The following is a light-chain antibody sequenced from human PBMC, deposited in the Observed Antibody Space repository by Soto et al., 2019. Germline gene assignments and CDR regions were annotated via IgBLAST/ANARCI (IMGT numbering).Light chain of an antibody. CDR3: QQYDGYSRT. CDR2: KAS. J-gene: IGKJ2*01. CDR1: QSVSTW. V-gene: IGKV1-5*03. Sequence: DIQMTQSPSTLSASVGDRVTITCRASQSVSTWLAWYQQKPGKAPKLLIYKASSLESGVPSRFSGSGSGTEFTRTISSLQPDDFATYYCQQYDGYSRTFGQGTKLEIK.